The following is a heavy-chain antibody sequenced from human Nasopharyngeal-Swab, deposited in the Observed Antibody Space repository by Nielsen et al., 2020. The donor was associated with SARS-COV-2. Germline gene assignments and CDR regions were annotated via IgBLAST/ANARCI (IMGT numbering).Heavy chain of an antibody. CDR2: IYHSGST. V-gene: IGHV4-38-2*02. CDR1: GSSISSGYY. D-gene: IGHD2-15*01. Sequence: SETLSLTCTVSGSSISSGYYWGWIRQPPGKGLEWIGSIYHSGSTYYNPSLKSRVTISVDTSKNQFSLKLSSVTAADTAVYYCARGGGIICSGGSCYEVTNWFDPWGQGTLVTASS. J-gene: IGHJ5*02. CDR3: ARGGGIICSGGSCYEVTNWFDP.